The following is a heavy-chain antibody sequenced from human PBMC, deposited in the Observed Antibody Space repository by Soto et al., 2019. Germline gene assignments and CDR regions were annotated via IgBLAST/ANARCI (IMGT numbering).Heavy chain of an antibody. J-gene: IGHJ4*02. V-gene: IGHV3-23*01. CDR2: ISGSGGST. CDR1: GFTFSSYA. D-gene: IGHD3-3*01. CDR3: AKPSYDFWSGYLN. Sequence: EVQLLESGGGLVQPGGSLRLSCAASGFTFSSYAMSWVRQAPGKGLEWVSAISGSGGSTYYADSVKGRFTISRDNSKHTLYLRMNSLRAEDTAVYYCAKPSYDFWSGYLNWGQGTLVTVSS.